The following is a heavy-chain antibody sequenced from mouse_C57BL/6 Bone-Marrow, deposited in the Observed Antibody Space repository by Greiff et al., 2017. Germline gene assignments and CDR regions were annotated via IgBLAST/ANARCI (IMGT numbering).Heavy chain of an antibody. Sequence: VQLQQSVAELVRPGASVKLSCTASGFNIKNSYMHWVKQRPEQGLEWIGMIDPANGNTKYAPKLKGKSTITADTSSNTDYLQRSSLTSEDTAIYYCALLITTVSLFAYWGQGTLVTVSA. CDR2: IDPANGNT. CDR1: GFNIKNSY. V-gene: IGHV14-3*01. D-gene: IGHD1-1*01. J-gene: IGHJ3*01. CDR3: ALLITTVSLFAY.